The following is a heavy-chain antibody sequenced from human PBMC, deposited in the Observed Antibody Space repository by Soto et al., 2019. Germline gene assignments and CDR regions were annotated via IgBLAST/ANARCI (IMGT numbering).Heavy chain of an antibody. CDR2: IFSSDGK. CDR3: ARINGYYFDS. Sequence: QVTLKESGPVLVKPTETLTLTCAVSGFSLSNPRMGLSWIRQPPGKALEWVAHIFSSDGKSYSPSLRSRLTISKDTSKSRVVLIMTNRDPVDTATYYCARINGYYFDSWGQGTLVTVSS. D-gene: IGHD2-8*01. J-gene: IGHJ4*02. V-gene: IGHV2-26*01. CDR1: GFSLSNPRMG.